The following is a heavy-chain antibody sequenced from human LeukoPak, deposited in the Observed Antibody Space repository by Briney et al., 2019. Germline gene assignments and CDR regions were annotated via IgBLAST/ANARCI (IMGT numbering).Heavy chain of an antibody. D-gene: IGHD3-3*01. Sequence: SETLSLTCTVSGGSISSYYWSWIRQPPGKGLEWIGHIYDSGTTNYNPSLKSRVTISVDTSKNQFSLKLSSVTAADTAVYYCARLYRWSGYSYMDVWGKGTTVTVSS. CDR1: GGSISSYY. CDR3: ARLYRWSGYSYMDV. CDR2: IYDSGTT. V-gene: IGHV4-59*08. J-gene: IGHJ6*03.